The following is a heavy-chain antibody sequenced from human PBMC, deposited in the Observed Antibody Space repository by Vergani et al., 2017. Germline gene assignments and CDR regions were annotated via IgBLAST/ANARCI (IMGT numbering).Heavy chain of an antibody. CDR3: ARPGPTYCGGDCRSRYGMDG. V-gene: IGHV1-69*01. Sequence: QVQLVQSGAEVKKPGSSVKVSCKASGGTFSSYAISWVRQAPGQRLGWVGGIIPIFGTANYAQKFQGRVTITADESTSTAYMGLSSLRSEGTAVYYCARPGPTYCGGDCRSRYGMDGGGQGTTVTVSS. J-gene: IGHJ6*02. D-gene: IGHD2-21*02. CDR1: GGTFSSYA. CDR2: IIPIFGTA.